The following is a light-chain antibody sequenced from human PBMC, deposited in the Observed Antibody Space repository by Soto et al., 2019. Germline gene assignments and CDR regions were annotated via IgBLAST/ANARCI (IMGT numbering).Light chain of an antibody. CDR1: SSDVGGYND. Sequence: QSALTQPASVSGSPGQSITISCTGTSSDVGGYNDVSWYQQHPGKAPKLMIYDVSNRPSGVSNRFSGSKSGNTASLTISGLQADDEADYYCSSYTNSSTLAVLGTGTKVTVL. V-gene: IGLV2-14*01. CDR3: SSYTNSSTLAV. J-gene: IGLJ1*01. CDR2: DVS.